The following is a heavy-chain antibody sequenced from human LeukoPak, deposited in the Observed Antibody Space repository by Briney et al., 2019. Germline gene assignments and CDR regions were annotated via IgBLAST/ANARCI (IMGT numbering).Heavy chain of an antibody. CDR3: ARGVVPAAKIDY. CDR1: GGSISSYY. CDR2: IYYSGST. D-gene: IGHD2-2*01. Sequence: KPSETLSLTCTVSGGSISSYYWSWIRQPPGKGLEWIGYIYYSGSTNYNPSLKSRVTISVDTSKNQFSLKLSSVTAADTAVYYCARGVVPAAKIDYWGQGTLVTVSS. V-gene: IGHV4-59*01. J-gene: IGHJ4*02.